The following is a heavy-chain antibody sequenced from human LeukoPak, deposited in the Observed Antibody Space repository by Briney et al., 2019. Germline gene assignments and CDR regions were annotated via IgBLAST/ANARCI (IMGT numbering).Heavy chain of an antibody. D-gene: IGHD6-19*01. CDR1: GFTFSSYG. CDR3: AAQEIAVAWGAFDI. V-gene: IGHV3-30*03. Sequence: GGSLRLSCAASGFTFSSYGMHWVRQAPGKGLEWVAVISYDGSNKYYADSVKGRFTISRDNSKNTLYLQMNSLRAEDTAVYYCAAQEIAVAWGAFDIWGQGTMVTVSS. CDR2: ISYDGSNK. J-gene: IGHJ3*02.